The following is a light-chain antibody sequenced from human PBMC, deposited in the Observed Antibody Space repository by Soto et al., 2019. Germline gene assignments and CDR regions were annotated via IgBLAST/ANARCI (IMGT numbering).Light chain of an antibody. J-gene: IGLJ2*01. Sequence: QSVLTQPPSVSGAPGQRVTISCTGSSSNIGAGYDVHWYQQLPGTAPKLLICGNSNRPSGVPDRFSGSKSGTSASLAITGLQAEDEADYYCQSYDSSLSGSHVVFGGGTQLTVL. CDR1: SSNIGAGYD. CDR2: GNS. V-gene: IGLV1-40*01. CDR3: QSYDSSLSGSHVV.